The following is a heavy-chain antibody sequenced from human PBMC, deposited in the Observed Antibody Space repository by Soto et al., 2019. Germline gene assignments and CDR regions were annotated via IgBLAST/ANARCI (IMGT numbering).Heavy chain of an antibody. V-gene: IGHV1-2*04. CDR2: INPNSGGT. CDR3: ARVNCSGGSCYIDY. CDR1: GYTFTGYY. J-gene: IGHJ4*01. D-gene: IGHD2-15*01. Sequence: ASVKVSCKASGYTFTGYYIHWVRQAPGQGLEWMGWINPNSGGTNYAQKFQGWVTMTRDTSISTAYMELSRLRSDDTAVYYCARVNCSGGSCYIDYWGQEPWSPSPQ.